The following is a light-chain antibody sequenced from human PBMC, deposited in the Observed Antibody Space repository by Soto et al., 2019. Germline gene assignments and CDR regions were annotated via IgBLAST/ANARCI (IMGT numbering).Light chain of an antibody. V-gene: IGLV2-14*01. J-gene: IGLJ2*01. CDR3: SSYTSGSTVI. CDR1: RIDVGGYNY. CDR2: EVT. Sequence: QSALTQPASVSGSPGQSITISCTGTRIDVGGYNYVSWYQHHPGKAPKLLIYEVTNRPAEVSNRFSGSKSGITASLTISGLQSEDEADYYCSSYTSGSTVIFGGGTKLTVL.